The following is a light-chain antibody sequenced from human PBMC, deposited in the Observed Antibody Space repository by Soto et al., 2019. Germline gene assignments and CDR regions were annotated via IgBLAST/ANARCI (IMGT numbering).Light chain of an antibody. Sequence: EIVLTQSPGTLSLSPGERATLSCRASQSVSRNYLAWYQQNPGLAPRLLIYEASSRATRIPDRFSGSGSGTDFSLSIRRLEPEDVAVCYCQQYGSSPYTFGQGTKLEIK. CDR3: QQYGSSPYT. V-gene: IGKV3-20*01. CDR2: EAS. J-gene: IGKJ2*01. CDR1: QSVSRNY.